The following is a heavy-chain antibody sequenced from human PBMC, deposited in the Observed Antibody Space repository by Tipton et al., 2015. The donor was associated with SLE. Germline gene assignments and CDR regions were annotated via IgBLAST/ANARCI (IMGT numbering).Heavy chain of an antibody. J-gene: IGHJ4*02. D-gene: IGHD3-22*01. CDR2: ISGSGGTT. CDR1: RFTFSNYA. CDR3: VKDGQEDSSGYYSLFDY. V-gene: IGHV3-64D*08. Sequence: GSLRLSCVVPRFTFSNYAMTWVRQAPGKGLEWVSAISGSGGTTYYADSVKGRFTISRDNSKNTLYIQMSRLRTEDTAVYYCVKDGQEDSSGYYSLFDYWGQGTLVTVSS.